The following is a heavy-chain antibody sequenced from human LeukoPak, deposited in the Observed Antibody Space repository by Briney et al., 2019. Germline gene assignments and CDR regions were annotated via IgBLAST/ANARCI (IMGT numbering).Heavy chain of an antibody. CDR2: ISFDGNNK. CDR1: GFTFSGYA. D-gene: IGHD5-24*01. CDR3: ASRWYFDY. Sequence: GGSLRLSCEASGFTFSGYAMHWVRQAPGKGLEWVAGISFDGNNKHYADAVKGRFTISRDSSKNALYLEMNSLRAEEDTSVYYCASRWYFDYWGQGTLVTVSS. J-gene: IGHJ4*02. V-gene: IGHV3-30*03.